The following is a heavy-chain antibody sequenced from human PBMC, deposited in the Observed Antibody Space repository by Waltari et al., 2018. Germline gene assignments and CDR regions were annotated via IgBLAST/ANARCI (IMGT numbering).Heavy chain of an antibody. D-gene: IGHD1-1*01. CDR2: IYYTGTT. J-gene: IGHJ6*02. Sequence: QLQLQESGPGLVKPSETLSLTCSVSGGSISSSSYYWSWIRQPPGRGRGWIGSIYYTGTTYYTPSLKSRLTISVDTSKIQFSLKLTSVTAADTAVYYCAKRIQQNGLDLWGQGTTVIVS. CDR1: GGSISSSSYY. CDR3: AKRIQQNGLDL. V-gene: IGHV4-39*01.